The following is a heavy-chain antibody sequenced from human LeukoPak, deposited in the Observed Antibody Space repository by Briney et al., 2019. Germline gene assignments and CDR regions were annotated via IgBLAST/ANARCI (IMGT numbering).Heavy chain of an antibody. CDR1: GFTFSSYA. J-gene: IGHJ6*02. CDR2: ISYDGSNK. D-gene: IGHD6-6*01. CDR3: ARVKQLVLRSYHYGMDV. Sequence: PGRSLGLSCAASGFTFSSYAMHWVRQAPGKGLEWVAVISYDGSNKYYADSVKGRFTISRDNSKNTLYLQMNSLRAEDTAVYYCARVKQLVLRSYHYGMDVWGQGTTVTVSS. V-gene: IGHV3-30-3*01.